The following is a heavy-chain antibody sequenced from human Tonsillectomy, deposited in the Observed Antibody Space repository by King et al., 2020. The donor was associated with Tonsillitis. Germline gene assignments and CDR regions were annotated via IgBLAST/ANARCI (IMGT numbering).Heavy chain of an antibody. V-gene: IGHV4-39*02. Sequence: LQLQESGPGLVKPSETLSLTCTVSGGSISSSSYYWGWIRQPPGKGLEWIGSIYYSGSTYYNPSLKSRVTISVDTSKHQFSLKLISVTAADTAVYYCAREGRITIFGVVNPNFDYWGQGTLVTVSS. D-gene: IGHD3-3*01. CDR3: AREGRITIFGVVNPNFDY. CDR2: IYYSGST. CDR1: GGSISSSSYY. J-gene: IGHJ4*02.